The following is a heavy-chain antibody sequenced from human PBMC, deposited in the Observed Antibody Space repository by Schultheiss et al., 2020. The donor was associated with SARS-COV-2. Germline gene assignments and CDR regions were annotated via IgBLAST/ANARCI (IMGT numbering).Heavy chain of an antibody. CDR1: GFTFSNAW. CDR2: ISSSGSTI. CDR3: ARGEGRELLGDY. Sequence: GGSLRLSCAASGFTFSNAWMSWVRQAPGKGLEWVSYISSSGSTIYYADSVKGRFTISRDNSKNTLYLQMNSLRAEDTAVYYCARGEGRELLGDYWGQGTLVTVSS. D-gene: IGHD1-26*01. J-gene: IGHJ4*02. V-gene: IGHV3-48*01.